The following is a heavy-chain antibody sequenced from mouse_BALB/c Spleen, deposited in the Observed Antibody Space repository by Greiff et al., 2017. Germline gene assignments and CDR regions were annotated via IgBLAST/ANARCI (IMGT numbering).Heavy chain of an antibody. J-gene: IGHJ4*01. Sequence: QVQLKESGPGLVAPSQSLSITCTASGFSFTSYGVHWVRQPPGQGLEWLGVIWAGGSTNYNSALMSSLSISKDNSKGQVFLIMNSLQTDDTAMYYCARDGLLPAMDYWGQGTSVTVSS. D-gene: IGHD2-13*01. V-gene: IGHV2-9*02. CDR2: IWAGGST. CDR1: GFSFTSYG. CDR3: ARDGLLPAMDY.